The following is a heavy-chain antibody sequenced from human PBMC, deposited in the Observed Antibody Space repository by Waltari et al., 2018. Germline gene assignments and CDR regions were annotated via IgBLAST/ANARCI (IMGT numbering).Heavy chain of an antibody. CDR1: GYTFTSYD. Sequence: QVQLVQSGAEVKKLGASVKVSCKASGYTFTSYDINWVRQATGQGLEWMGWMNPNSGNTGYGRTFRGRVTITRNTSIGSAYMALSSLRSADTAVYSCARWTRVCTNGVCYRPFYYYCGMGVCGQWATVTVSS. CDR3: ARWTRVCTNGVCYRPFYYYCGMGV. D-gene: IGHD2-8*01. J-gene: IGHJ6*02. CDR2: MNPNSGNT. V-gene: IGHV1-8*03.